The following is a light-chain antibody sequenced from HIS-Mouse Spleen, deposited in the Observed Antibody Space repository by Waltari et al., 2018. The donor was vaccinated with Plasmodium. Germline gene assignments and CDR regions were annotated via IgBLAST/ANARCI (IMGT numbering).Light chain of an antibody. CDR2: EGR. J-gene: IGLJ2*01. CDR3: CSYAGSSTFVV. CDR1: SSDVGRYNL. V-gene: IGLV2-23*03. Sequence: QSALTQPASVSGSPGQSLTLSCTGTSSDVGRYNLFSWYHQHPGKAPKLMIYEGRKRPSGVSNRFSGSKSGNTASRTISGLQAEDEADYYCCSYAGSSTFVVFGGGTKLTVL.